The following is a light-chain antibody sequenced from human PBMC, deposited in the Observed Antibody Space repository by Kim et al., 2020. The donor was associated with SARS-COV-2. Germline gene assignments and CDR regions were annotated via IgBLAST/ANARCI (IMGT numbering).Light chain of an antibody. Sequence: GQSVTISCTGTSSDVGGYDYVSWYQQHPGKAPKLTISDVTKRPSGVPDRFSGSKSGNTASLTISGLQAEDEAHYYCCSYAGNYALVFGGGTQLTVL. CDR1: SSDVGGYDY. J-gene: IGLJ3*02. CDR3: CSYAGNYALV. CDR2: DVT. V-gene: IGLV2-11*03.